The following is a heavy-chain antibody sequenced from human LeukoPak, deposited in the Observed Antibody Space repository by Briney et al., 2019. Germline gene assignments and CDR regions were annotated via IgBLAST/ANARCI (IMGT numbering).Heavy chain of an antibody. Sequence: GGSLRLSCAASGFTVSNNYMSWVRQAPGKRLEWVSVISGTGGSTYYADSVKGRFTISRDNSQNTLYLQMNTLRADDTAVYYCARGQMNYYVSGSYDYWGQGTLVTVSS. CDR1: GFTVSNNY. V-gene: IGHV3-23*01. J-gene: IGHJ4*02. CDR2: ISGTGGST. D-gene: IGHD3-10*01. CDR3: ARGQMNYYVSGSYDY.